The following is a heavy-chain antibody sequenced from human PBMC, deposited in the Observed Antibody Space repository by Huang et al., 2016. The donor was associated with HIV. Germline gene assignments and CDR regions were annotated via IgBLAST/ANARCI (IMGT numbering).Heavy chain of an antibody. CDR3: ARAGGFEI. V-gene: IGHV3-74*01. J-gene: IGHJ3*02. D-gene: IGHD2-15*01. Sequence: EEHLVESGGGLVQPGGSLSLSCEASGFKFSSYWMQWVRQAPGKGLMWVSRIKIDGRTTEYADSVKGRFTISRDNAKNTLYLQMSSLTAEDTAIYYCARAGGFEIWGQGTVVTVSS. CDR2: IKIDGRTT. CDR1: GFKFSSYW.